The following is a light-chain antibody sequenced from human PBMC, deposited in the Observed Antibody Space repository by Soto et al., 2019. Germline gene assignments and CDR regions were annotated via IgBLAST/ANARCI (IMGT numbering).Light chain of an antibody. CDR1: SSNIGPNS. J-gene: IGLJ2*01. CDR2: DST. V-gene: IGLV1-51*01. CDR3: GTWDTDLSAGV. Sequence: QSVLTQPPSVSAAPGQKVTISCSGSSSNIGPNSVSWYLQLPGTAPKLPIYDSTNRPSGIPDRFSGSKSGTSATLAITGLQTGDEAYYYCGTWDTDLSAGVFGGGTKVTVL.